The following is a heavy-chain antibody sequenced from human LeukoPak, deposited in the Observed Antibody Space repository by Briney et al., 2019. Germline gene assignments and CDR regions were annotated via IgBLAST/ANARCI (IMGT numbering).Heavy chain of an antibody. V-gene: IGHV1-2*02. CDR3: ARETTYCSGGSCYGGSLDY. CDR2: INPNSGGT. Sequence: ASVKVSCKASGYTFTGYYMHWVRQAPGQGLEWMGWINPNSGGTNYAQKFQGRVTMTRDTSISTAYMELSRLRSDDTAVYYCARETTYCSGGSCYGGSLDYWGQGTLVTVSS. J-gene: IGHJ4*02. D-gene: IGHD2-15*01. CDR1: GYTFTGYY.